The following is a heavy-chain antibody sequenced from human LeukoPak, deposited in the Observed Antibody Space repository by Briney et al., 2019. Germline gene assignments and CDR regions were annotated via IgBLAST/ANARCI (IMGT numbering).Heavy chain of an antibody. V-gene: IGHV4-34*01. CDR3: GSLQQIRGLSVFDF. CDR1: GGSFGDHH. Sequence: PSETLSLTCALSGGSFGDHHWSWIRQPPGKGLEWLGEIHQRGVTTYNPSLKSRVTLSIDASKRQFSVKLTSVTAADTAVYFCGSLQQIRGLSVFDFWGQGALVTVSS. CDR2: IHQRGVT. J-gene: IGHJ4*02. D-gene: IGHD3-10*01.